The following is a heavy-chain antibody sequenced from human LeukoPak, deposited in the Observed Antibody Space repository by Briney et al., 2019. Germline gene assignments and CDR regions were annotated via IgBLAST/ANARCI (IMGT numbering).Heavy chain of an antibody. D-gene: IGHD1-7*01. CDR2: INPNSGNT. CDR1: GYTFTGNF. J-gene: IGHJ5*02. CDR3: ARGLLELFQRNWFDP. V-gene: IGHV1-8*03. Sequence: ASVKVSCKTSGYTFTGNFMHWVRQAPGQGPEWMGWINPNSGNTGYAQKFQGRVTITRNTSISTAYMELSSLRSEDTAVYYCARGLLELFQRNWFDPWGQGTLVTVSS.